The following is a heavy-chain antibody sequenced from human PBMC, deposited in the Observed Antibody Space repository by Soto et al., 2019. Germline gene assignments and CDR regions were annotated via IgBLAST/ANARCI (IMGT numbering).Heavy chain of an antibody. J-gene: IGHJ4*02. D-gene: IGHD2-8*01. CDR2: INHSGST. CDR3: ARAGYCTNGVCYSFDY. Sequence: SETMSLTCAVDGGYFSGYYWSWIRQPPGKGLEWIGEINHSGSTNYNPSLKSRVAISVDTSKNQFSLKLSSVTAADTAVYYCARAGYCTNGVCYSFDYWGQGTLVTVSS. V-gene: IGHV4-34*01. CDR1: GGYFSGYY.